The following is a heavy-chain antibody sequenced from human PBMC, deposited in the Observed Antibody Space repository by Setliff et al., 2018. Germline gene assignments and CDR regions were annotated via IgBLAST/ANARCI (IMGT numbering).Heavy chain of an antibody. V-gene: IGHV4-4*07. CDR1: GGSISSYY. J-gene: IGHJ6*03. D-gene: IGHD6-19*01. Sequence: KTSETLSLTCTVSGGSISSYYWSWIRQPAGKGLEWIGHSYIGGSANYNPSLKSRVTMSIDTSKNQFSLNLNSVTVADMAVYYCAREQWLDPPGYYYMDVWAKGTTVTVSS. CDR2: SYIGGSA. CDR3: AREQWLDPPGYYYMDV.